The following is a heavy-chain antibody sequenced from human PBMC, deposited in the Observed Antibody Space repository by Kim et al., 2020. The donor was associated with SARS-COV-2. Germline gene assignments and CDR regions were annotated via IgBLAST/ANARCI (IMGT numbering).Heavy chain of an antibody. V-gene: IGHV3-74*01. CDR3: ARDKWGLHGGEFDY. CDR1: GFTFSSYW. CDR2: INSDGSST. D-gene: IGHD2-21*02. J-gene: IGHJ4*02. Sequence: GGSLRLSCAASGFTFSSYWMHWVRQTPGKGPVWVSRINSDGSSTNYADSVKGRFTISRDNAKNTLYLQMNSLRAEDTAVYYCARDKWGLHGGEFDYWGQG.